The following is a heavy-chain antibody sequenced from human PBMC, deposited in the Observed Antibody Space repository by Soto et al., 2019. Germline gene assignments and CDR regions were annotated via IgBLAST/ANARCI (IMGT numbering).Heavy chain of an antibody. J-gene: IGHJ6*02. V-gene: IGHV3-13*01. CDR2: IGSAGDK. CDR3: ARGGYASGYNHYVMDL. D-gene: IGHD5-12*01. CDR1: GFTFSSYD. Sequence: EVQLVESGGGLVQPGGSLRLSCAASGFTFSSYDMHWLRQTPGQGLEWGPAIGSAGDKYYLGSVKCRFTISRDNAKASLYLHLNTLRPGHPAGYFCARGGYASGYNHYVMDLWAQGATVTASS.